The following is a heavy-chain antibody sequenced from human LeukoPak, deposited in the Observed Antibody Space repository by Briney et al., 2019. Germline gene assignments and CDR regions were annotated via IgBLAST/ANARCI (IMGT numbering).Heavy chain of an antibody. CDR1: GSTFINYA. Sequence: GASVKVSCKASGSTFINYAISWARQATGQGLEWMGWMNPNSGRTGYAQNFQGRITITRNTSISTAYMELSSLRSEDTAVYYCTRETSSRYFDYWGQGTLVTVSS. J-gene: IGHJ4*02. CDR3: TRETSSRYFDY. V-gene: IGHV1-8*03. CDR2: MNPNSGRT.